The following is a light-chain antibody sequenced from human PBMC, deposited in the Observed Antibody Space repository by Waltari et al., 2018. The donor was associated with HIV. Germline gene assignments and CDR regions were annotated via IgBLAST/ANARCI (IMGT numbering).Light chain of an antibody. CDR2: DTS. J-gene: IGKJ4*01. CDR1: QTISGF. V-gene: IGKV3-11*01. Sequence: EIVLPQSPATLSLSPGQRATLSCRASQTISGFLVWYQQKPGQAPRLVMYDTSTRATGIPARFSGSGSGTDFTLTISSLEPEDFAVYYCQQRKNWPLTFGGGTKLEIK. CDR3: QQRKNWPLT.